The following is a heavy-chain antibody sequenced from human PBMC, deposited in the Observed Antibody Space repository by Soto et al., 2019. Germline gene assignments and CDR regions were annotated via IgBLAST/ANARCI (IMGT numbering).Heavy chain of an antibody. D-gene: IGHD2-2*01. V-gene: IGHV3-23*01. CDR1: GFTFSSYA. Sequence: GGSLRLSCAASGFTFSSYAMSWVRQAPGKGLEWVSAISGSGGSTYYADSVKGRFTISRDNSKNTLYLQMNSLRAEDTAVYYCAKGTPPYCSSTSCYDGYYFDYWGQGTLVTVSS. CDR2: ISGSGGST. CDR3: AKGTPPYCSSTSCYDGYYFDY. J-gene: IGHJ4*02.